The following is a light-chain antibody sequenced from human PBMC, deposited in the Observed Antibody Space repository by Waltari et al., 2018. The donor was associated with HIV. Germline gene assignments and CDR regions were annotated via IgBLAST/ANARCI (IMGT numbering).Light chain of an antibody. Sequence: SYELTQPPSVSVSPGQTARITCSGDALPTTYAYWYQQKSGQAPVLVIYEDSKRPSGIPERISGSSSGTLATLTFSGAQVEDEADYYCYSTDSSGNHGVFGGGTKLTVL. CDR2: EDS. CDR1: ALPTTY. J-gene: IGLJ3*02. CDR3: YSTDSSGNHGV. V-gene: IGLV3-10*01.